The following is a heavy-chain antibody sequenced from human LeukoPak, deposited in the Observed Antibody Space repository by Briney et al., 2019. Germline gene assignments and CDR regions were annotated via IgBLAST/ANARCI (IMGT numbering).Heavy chain of an antibody. Sequence: SQSGPALVKPTQTLTLTCTFSGFSPSTSGMCVSWIRQPPGKALEWLARIDWDDDKYYSTSLKTRLTISKDTSKNQVVLTMTSMDPVDTATYYCARQRAVLHAFDIWGQGTMVTVSS. V-gene: IGHV2-70*11. CDR2: IDWDDDK. J-gene: IGHJ3*02. CDR1: GFSPSTSGMC. D-gene: IGHD5-18*01. CDR3: ARQRAVLHAFDI.